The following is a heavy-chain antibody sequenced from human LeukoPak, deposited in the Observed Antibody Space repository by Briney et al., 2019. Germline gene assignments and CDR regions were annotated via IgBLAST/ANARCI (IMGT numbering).Heavy chain of an antibody. CDR1: GFTFSSYG. Sequence: PGGSPRLSCAASGFTFSSYGMHWVRQAPGKGLEWVAVISYDGSNKYYADSVKGRFTISRDNSKNTLYLQMNSLRAEDTAVYYCAKETSGYSSSWYVIGPSYYFDYWGQGTLVTVSS. CDR3: AKETSGYSSSWYVIGPSYYFDY. CDR2: ISYDGSNK. V-gene: IGHV3-30*18. D-gene: IGHD6-13*01. J-gene: IGHJ4*02.